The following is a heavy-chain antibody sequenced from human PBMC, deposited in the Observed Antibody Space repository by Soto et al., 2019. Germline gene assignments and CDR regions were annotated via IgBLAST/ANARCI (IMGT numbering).Heavy chain of an antibody. CDR2: IYSSGST. Sequence: SETLSLTCSVSGGSISNYYWNWIRQSPGKGLEWIGYIYSSGSTHYNPSLQNRVTISIDTSKNQVSLKVNSVTAADTAVYYCARDHPHSYGVYYFDYWGQGTPVTVS. V-gene: IGHV4-59*01. CDR3: ARDHPHSYGVYYFDY. J-gene: IGHJ4*02. D-gene: IGHD5-18*01. CDR1: GGSISNYY.